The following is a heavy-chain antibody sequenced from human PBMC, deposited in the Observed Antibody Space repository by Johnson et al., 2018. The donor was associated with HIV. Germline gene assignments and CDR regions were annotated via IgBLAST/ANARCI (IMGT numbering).Heavy chain of an antibody. Sequence: VHLVESGGGVVQPGKSLRLSCAASGFTFSSYGMHWVRQAAGKGLEWVALIWYDGSNKYYADSVKGRFTISRDNSKNTLYLQMNSLRAEDTAVYYCTTDLRSADDAFDIWGQGTMVTVSS. CDR1: GFTFSSYG. D-gene: IGHD3-3*01. CDR2: IWYDGSNK. CDR3: TTDLRSADDAFDI. J-gene: IGHJ3*02. V-gene: IGHV3-33*01.